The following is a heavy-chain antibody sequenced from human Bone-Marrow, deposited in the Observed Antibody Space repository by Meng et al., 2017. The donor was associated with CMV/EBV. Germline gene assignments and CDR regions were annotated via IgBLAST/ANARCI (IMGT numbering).Heavy chain of an antibody. CDR2: MNPNSGNT. V-gene: IGHV1-8*01. CDR3: ARTSTGYDYFDY. CDR1: GYTFTSYD. D-gene: IGHD5-12*01. J-gene: IGHJ4*02. Sequence: ASVKVSCKASGYTFTSYDINWVRQATGQGLEWMGWMNPNSGNTGYAQKFQGRVTMTRNTSISTAYMELSSLRSEDTAVYYCARTSTGYDYFDYWAQGTLVTFSS.